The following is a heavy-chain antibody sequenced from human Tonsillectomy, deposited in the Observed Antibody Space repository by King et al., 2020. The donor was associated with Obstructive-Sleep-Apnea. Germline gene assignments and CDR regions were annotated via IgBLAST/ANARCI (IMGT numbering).Heavy chain of an antibody. CDR3: ATHTTAWRPVDS. J-gene: IGHJ4*02. D-gene: IGHD1-14*01. CDR2: IYYRGNT. CDR1: GGSLSSSSYY. Sequence: QLQESGPGLVKPSETLSLTCTVSGGSLSSSSYYWGWIRQPPGTGLEWIGSIYYRGNTYYNPSLKSRLTISVDTSKNQFSLKLGSVTAADTALYYCATHTTAWRPVDSWGQGTLVTVSS. V-gene: IGHV4-39*01.